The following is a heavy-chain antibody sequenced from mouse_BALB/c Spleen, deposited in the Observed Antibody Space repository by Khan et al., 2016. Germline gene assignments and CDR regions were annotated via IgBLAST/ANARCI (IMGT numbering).Heavy chain of an antibody. D-gene: IGHD2-4*01. Sequence: VQLQQSGAELVKPGASVKLSCTASGFNIKDTYMHWVKQRPEQGLEWIGRIDPANGNTRYDPKFQGKATITADTSSNTAYLQLSSLTSEDTAVYYCARSTMITQAWFAYWGQGTLVTVSA. J-gene: IGHJ3*01. CDR1: GFNIKDTY. CDR3: ARSTMITQAWFAY. CDR2: IDPANGNT. V-gene: IGHV14-3*02.